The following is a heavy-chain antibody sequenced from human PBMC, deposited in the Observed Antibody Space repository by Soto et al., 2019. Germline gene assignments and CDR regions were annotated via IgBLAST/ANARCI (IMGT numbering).Heavy chain of an antibody. J-gene: IGHJ4*02. V-gene: IGHV3-15*01. CDR1: GFTFSNAW. Sequence: PGGSLRLSCAASGFTFSNAWMSWVRQAPGKGLEWIGRVKSRNDGGTTAYAAPVKGRFTISRDDSKKMLFLHLNSLKTEDTALYYCASIPRDYGDYDFRGQGTQVTVSS. D-gene: IGHD4-17*01. CDR2: VKSRNDGGTT. CDR3: ASIPRDYGDYDF.